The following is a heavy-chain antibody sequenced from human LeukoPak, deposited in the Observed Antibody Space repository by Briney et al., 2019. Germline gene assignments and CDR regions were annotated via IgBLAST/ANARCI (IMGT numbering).Heavy chain of an antibody. J-gene: IGHJ4*02. CDR3: AKGGYDYGDVIDY. Sequence: GRSLRLSCAASGFTFDDYAMHWVRQAPGKGLEWVSGISWNSGSIGYADSVKGRFTISRDNAKNSLYLQMNSLRAEDMALYYCAKGGYDYGDVIDYWGQGTLVTVSS. CDR1: GFTFDDYA. V-gene: IGHV3-9*03. CDR2: ISWNSGSI. D-gene: IGHD4-17*01.